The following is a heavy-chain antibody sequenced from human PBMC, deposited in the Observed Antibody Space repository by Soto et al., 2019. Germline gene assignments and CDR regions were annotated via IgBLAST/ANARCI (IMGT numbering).Heavy chain of an antibody. V-gene: IGHV3-48*03. CDR1: GFSFSIYE. Sequence: EVQLVESGGGLVQPGGSLRLSCVASGFSFSIYEMNWVRQAPGKGLEWVAYISSGGNNIHYADSVRGRFTVSRDNARNSLYLQMDTLRVEYTALYYCARDRAAGGYWGQGTLVTVSS. CDR2: ISSGGNNI. D-gene: IGHD6-13*01. J-gene: IGHJ4*02. CDR3: ARDRAAGGY.